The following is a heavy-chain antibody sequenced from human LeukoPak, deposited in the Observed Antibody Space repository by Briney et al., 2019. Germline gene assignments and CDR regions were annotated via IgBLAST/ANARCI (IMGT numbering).Heavy chain of an antibody. D-gene: IGHD3-22*01. V-gene: IGHV3-9*01. CDR2: ISWNSGSI. CDR1: GFTFDDYA. J-gene: IGHJ4*02. CDR3: AKDSRYDSSGSFDY. Sequence: PGGSLRLSCAASGFTFDDYAMHWVRQAPGKGLEWVSVISWNSGSIGCADSVKGRFTISRDNAKNSLYLQMNSLRAEDTALYYCAKDSRYDSSGSFDYWGQGTLVTVSS.